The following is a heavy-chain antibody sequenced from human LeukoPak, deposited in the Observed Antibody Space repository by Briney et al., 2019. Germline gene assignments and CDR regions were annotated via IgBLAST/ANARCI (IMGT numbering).Heavy chain of an antibody. J-gene: IGHJ6*02. Sequence: GGSLRLSCAASGFTFSSYDMHWVRQAPGKGLEWVAVISYDGSNKYYADSVKGRFTISRDNAKNSLCLQMNSLRAEDTAVYYCAIPPLSGTGSSRPLAGVDVWGQGTTVTVSS. CDR3: AIPPLSGTGSSRPLAGVDV. D-gene: IGHD3-10*01. CDR2: ISYDGSNK. V-gene: IGHV3-30*03. CDR1: GFTFSSYD.